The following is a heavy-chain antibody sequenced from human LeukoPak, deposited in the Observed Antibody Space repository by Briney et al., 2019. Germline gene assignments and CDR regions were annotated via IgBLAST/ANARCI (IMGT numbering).Heavy chain of an antibody. CDR2: INHSGAT. J-gene: IGHJ4*02. V-gene: IGHV4-34*01. D-gene: IGHD4-23*01. Sequence: SETLSLTCAVYGGSFSGYYWSWIRQPPGRGLEWIGEINHSGATNYNPSLKSRVTISVDTSKTQFSLTLSSVTAADTAVYYCARYGGRGGLGYWGQGTLVTVSS. CDR3: ARYGGRGGLGY. CDR1: GGSFSGYY.